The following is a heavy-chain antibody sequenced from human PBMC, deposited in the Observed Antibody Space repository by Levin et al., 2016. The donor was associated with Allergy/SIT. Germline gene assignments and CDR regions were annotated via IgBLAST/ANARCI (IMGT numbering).Heavy chain of an antibody. J-gene: IGHJ5*02. Sequence: GESLKISCKGSGYSFTSYWIAWVRQMPGKGLEWMGIIYPGDSDTRYSPPFQGQVTFSVDKTISTAYLQWSSLKASDTAIYYCAKVHRRRFCAENNCPYWFDPWGQGTLVTVSS. D-gene: IGHD1-1*01. CDR2: IYPGDSDT. CDR3: AKVHRRRFCAENNCPYWFDP. V-gene: IGHV5-51*01. CDR1: GYSFTSYW.